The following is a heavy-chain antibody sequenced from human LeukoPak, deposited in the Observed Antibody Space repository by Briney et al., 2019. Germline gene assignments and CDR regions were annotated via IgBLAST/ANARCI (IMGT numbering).Heavy chain of an antibody. Sequence: SETLSLSCTVSGGSISTSYWNWIRQPPGKGLEWIGYIYYSENTNYNPSLKSRVTISIDTSRGQFSLNLSSVTAADTAVYYCARAGYYGSGNYYFDYWGQGTLVTVSS. CDR2: IYYSENT. V-gene: IGHV4-59*01. CDR3: ARAGYYGSGNYYFDY. J-gene: IGHJ4*02. CDR1: GGSISTSY. D-gene: IGHD3-10*01.